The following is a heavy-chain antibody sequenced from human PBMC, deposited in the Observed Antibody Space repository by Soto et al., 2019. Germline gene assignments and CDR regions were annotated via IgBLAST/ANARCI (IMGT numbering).Heavy chain of an antibody. CDR1: GGSFSGYY. V-gene: IGHV4-34*09. J-gene: IGHJ4*02. CDR2: INHSGST. Sequence: PSETLSLTCAVYGGSFSGYYWSWIRQPPGKGLEWVGEINHSGSTNYNPSLKSRVIISVDTSKNQFSLSLTSVTAADTAVYYCAREYTYGSNFFDCWGQGALVTVSS. D-gene: IGHD5-18*01. CDR3: AREYTYGSNFFDC.